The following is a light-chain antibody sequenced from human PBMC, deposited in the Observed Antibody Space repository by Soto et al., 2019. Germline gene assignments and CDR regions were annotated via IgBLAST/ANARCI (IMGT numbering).Light chain of an antibody. CDR2: SAS. CDR3: QQYYSYPYT. CDR1: QAISTS. Sequence: AIRMTQSPSSFSASTGDRVTITCRASQAISTSLAWYQQKPGKAPKLLIYSASSLQSGFPANFSGSGSGTDFTLTISRLQSEDFATYYCQQYYSYPYTFGQGTKVEIK. J-gene: IGKJ2*01. V-gene: IGKV1-8*01.